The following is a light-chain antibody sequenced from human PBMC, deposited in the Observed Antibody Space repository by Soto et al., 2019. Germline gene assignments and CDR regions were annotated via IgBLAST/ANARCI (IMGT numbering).Light chain of an antibody. CDR2: EDN. Sequence: QSVLTQPASVSGSPGQSITISCTGISSDVGGYNYVSWYQQHPGKAPKLMIYEDNKRPSGVSNRLSGSKFGNTASLTISGLLAEDEADYYCSSFTSSTTLYVFGTGTKVTVL. J-gene: IGLJ1*01. CDR3: SSFTSSTTLYV. V-gene: IGLV2-14*01. CDR1: SSDVGGYNY.